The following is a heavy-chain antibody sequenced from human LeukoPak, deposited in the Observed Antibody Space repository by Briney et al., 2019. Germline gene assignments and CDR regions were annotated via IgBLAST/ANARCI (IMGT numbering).Heavy chain of an antibody. CDR1: GFTFRGSA. CDR2: IRSQANNYAT. D-gene: IGHD6-19*01. V-gene: IGHV3-73*01. Sequence: GGSLRLSCATSGFTFRGSAIHWVRQASGKGLEWVGRIRSQANNYATTYIESVKGRFNISRDDSKNTAYLQMNSLKTEDTAVYYCTRHVWDSGRDYWGQGTLVTVSS. CDR3: TRHVWDSGRDY. J-gene: IGHJ4*02.